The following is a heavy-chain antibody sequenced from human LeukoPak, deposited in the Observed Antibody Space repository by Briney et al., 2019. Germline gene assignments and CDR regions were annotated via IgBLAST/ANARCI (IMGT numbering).Heavy chain of an antibody. CDR1: GFTFSNYW. CDR3: ARYPSNNWYGNFQY. CDR2: IKEDGSEK. Sequence: GGSLRLSCAASGFTFSNYWMTWVRQAPGKGLEWVANIKEDGSEKYYVDSVKGRFTISRDNAKNSLYPQMNSLRAEDTAVYYCARYPSNNWYGNFQYWGQGTLVTVSS. J-gene: IGHJ1*01. V-gene: IGHV3-7*03. D-gene: IGHD6-13*01.